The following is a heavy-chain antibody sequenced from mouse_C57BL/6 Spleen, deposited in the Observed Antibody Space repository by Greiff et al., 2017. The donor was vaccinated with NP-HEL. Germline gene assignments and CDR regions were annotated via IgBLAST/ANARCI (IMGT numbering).Heavy chain of an antibody. V-gene: IGHV1-61*01. CDR1: GYTFTSYW. Sequence: VQLKQPGAELVRPGSSVKLSCKASGYTFTSYWMDWVKQRPGQGLEWIGNIYPSDSETHYNQKFKDKATLTVDKSSSTAYMQLSSLTSEDSAVYYCAREMRTGAYWGQGTLVTVSA. CDR3: AREMRTGAY. CDR2: IYPSDSET. J-gene: IGHJ3*01. D-gene: IGHD4-1*01.